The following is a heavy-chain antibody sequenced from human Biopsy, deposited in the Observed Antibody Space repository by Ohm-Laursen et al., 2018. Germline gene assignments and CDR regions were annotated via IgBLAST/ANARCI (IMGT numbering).Heavy chain of an antibody. J-gene: IGHJ4*02. CDR3: ARWETTLGRSLDS. V-gene: IGHV1-8*01. CDR2: MSPNTGNT. D-gene: IGHD1-26*01. Sequence: ASVKVSCKPSGYTFTSHDINWVRQATGQGLEWMGWMSPNTGNTVYAQRFQDRVTMTSDTSTGTAYMELTSLTSDDTAVYFCARWETTLGRSLDSWGQGTLVAVAS. CDR1: GYTFTSHD.